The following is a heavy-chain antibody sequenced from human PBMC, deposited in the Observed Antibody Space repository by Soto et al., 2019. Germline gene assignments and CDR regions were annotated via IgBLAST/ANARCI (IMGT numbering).Heavy chain of an antibody. V-gene: IGHV3-66*01. D-gene: IGHD5-18*01. Sequence: EVQLVDSGGALVQPGGSLRLSCAASGFTVGSNYMNWVRQAPGKGLEWVSVIYTGGLTSYADSVKGRLTISRDDSSNTRYLQMSSLRTDDTAVYYCARTIGGSSSLSFDYWGQGPLVAVSS. J-gene: IGHJ4*02. CDR2: IYTGGLT. CDR1: GFTVGSNY. CDR3: ARTIGGSSSLSFDY.